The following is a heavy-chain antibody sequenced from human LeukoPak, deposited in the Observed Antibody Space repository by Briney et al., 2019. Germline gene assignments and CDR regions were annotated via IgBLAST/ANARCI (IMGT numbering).Heavy chain of an antibody. Sequence: GGSLRLSCAASGLTFSSYGMHWVRQAPGKGLEWVAFIRYDGSNKYYADSVKGRFTISRDNSKNTLYLQMNSLRAEDTAVYYCAKPVGYSGYDLGYWGQGTLVTVSS. V-gene: IGHV3-30*02. CDR2: IRYDGSNK. CDR3: AKPVGYSGYDLGY. J-gene: IGHJ4*02. D-gene: IGHD5-12*01. CDR1: GLTFSSYG.